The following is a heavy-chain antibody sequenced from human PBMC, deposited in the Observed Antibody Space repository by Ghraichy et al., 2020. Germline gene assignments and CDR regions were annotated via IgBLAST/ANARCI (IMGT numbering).Heavy chain of an antibody. CDR2: LYYSGST. V-gene: IGHV4-59*08. J-gene: IGHJ3*02. CDR3: ARHNPYIVVVPAAPRAFDI. Sequence: SETLSLTCTVSGGSISSYYWSWIRQPPGKGLEWIGYLYYSGSTNYNPSLKSRVTISVDTSKNQFSLKLSSVTAADTAMYYCARHNPYIVVVPAAPRAFDIWGQETMVTVSS. D-gene: IGHD2-2*01. CDR1: GGSISSYY.